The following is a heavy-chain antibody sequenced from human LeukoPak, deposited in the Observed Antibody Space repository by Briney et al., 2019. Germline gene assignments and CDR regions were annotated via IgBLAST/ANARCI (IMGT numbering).Heavy chain of an antibody. Sequence: ASVKVSCKASGYTFTSYAMNWVRQAPGQRPEWMGWINAANGNIKYSQKFQGRVTITRDTSATTGYMELSSLTSEDTAVYYCARDSTPRGRYYYYGMEVWGQGTTVTVSS. CDR3: ARDSTPRGRYYYYGMEV. D-gene: IGHD2-15*01. CDR2: INAANGNI. V-gene: IGHV1-3*01. CDR1: GYTFTSYA. J-gene: IGHJ6*02.